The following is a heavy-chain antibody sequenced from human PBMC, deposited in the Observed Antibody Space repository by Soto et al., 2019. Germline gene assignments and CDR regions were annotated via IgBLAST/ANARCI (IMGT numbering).Heavy chain of an antibody. Sequence: SLRLSCAASGFTFSSYAMSWVRQAPGKGLEWVSAISGSGGSTYYADSVKGRFTISRDNSKNTLYLQMKSLRTEDTAVYYCAKDLTLHGWLVQDNYIDYWGKGTLVTVAS. J-gene: IGHJ4*02. V-gene: IGHV3-23*01. CDR2: ISGSGGST. CDR3: AKDLTLHGWLVQDNYIDY. CDR1: GFTFSSYA. D-gene: IGHD6-19*01.